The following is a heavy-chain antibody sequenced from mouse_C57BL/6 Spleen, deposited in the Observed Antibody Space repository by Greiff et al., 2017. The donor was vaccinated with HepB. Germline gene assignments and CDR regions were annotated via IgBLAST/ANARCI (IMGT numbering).Heavy chain of an antibody. Sequence: QVQLKESGPELVKPGASVKISCKASGYTFTDYYINWVKQRPGQGLEWIGWIFPGSGSTYYNEKFKGKATLTVDKSSSTAYMLLSSLTSEDSAVYFCARSQTAQATPFAYWGQGTLVTVSA. CDR3: ARSQTAQATPFAY. CDR2: IFPGSGST. CDR1: GYTFTDYY. J-gene: IGHJ3*01. V-gene: IGHV1-75*01. D-gene: IGHD3-2*02.